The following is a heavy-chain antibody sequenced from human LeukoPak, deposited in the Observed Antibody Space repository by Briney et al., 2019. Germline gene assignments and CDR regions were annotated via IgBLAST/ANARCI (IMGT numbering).Heavy chain of an antibody. D-gene: IGHD6-19*01. V-gene: IGHV4-59*11. CDR3: ARDGSGGSGWYMGC. CDR2: IYDSGST. J-gene: IGHJ4*02. Sequence: PSETLSLTCTVSVGSISSHYWSWIRQPPGKGLEWIGCIYDSGSTNYNPSLKSRVTISVDTSKNQCSLKLTSVTAADTAVYHCARDGSGGSGWYMGCWGQGTLVTVSS. CDR1: VGSISSHY.